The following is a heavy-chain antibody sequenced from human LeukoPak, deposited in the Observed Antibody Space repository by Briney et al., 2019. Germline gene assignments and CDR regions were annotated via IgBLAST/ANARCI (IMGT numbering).Heavy chain of an antibody. Sequence: GGSLRLSRAASGFIFSSYGMHWVRQAPGKGLEWVAVISYDGSNKYYADSVKGRFTISRDNSKNTLYLQMNSLRAEDTAVYYCAKPSVPYSSGYPTLDYWGQGTLVTVSS. J-gene: IGHJ4*02. CDR2: ISYDGSNK. CDR3: AKPSVPYSSGYPTLDY. D-gene: IGHD3-22*01. V-gene: IGHV3-30*18. CDR1: GFIFSSYG.